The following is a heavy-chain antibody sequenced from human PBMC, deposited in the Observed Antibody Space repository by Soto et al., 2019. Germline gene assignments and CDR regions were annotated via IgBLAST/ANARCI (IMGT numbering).Heavy chain of an antibody. CDR3: AKDSSPYGSDDY. CDR2: ISGSGGST. Sequence: EVQLLESGGGLVQPGGSLRLSCAASGFTFSSYAMSWVRQAPGKGLEWVSAISGSGGSTYYADSVKGRFTISRDNSKNTRSLQKNGLRAEDTAVYSCAKDSSPYGSDDYWGQGTLVTVSS. J-gene: IGHJ4*02. D-gene: IGHD3-16*01. CDR1: GFTFSSYA. V-gene: IGHV3-23*01.